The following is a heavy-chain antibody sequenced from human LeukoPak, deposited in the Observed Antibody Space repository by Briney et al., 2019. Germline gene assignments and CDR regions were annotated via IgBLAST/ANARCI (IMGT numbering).Heavy chain of an antibody. J-gene: IGHJ4*02. V-gene: IGHV3-21*04. CDR3: AKEESYSSGWYGPLDY. Sequence: GGSLRLSCAGSGFTFSTYNMNWVRQAPGKGLEWVSSISSSSSYIYYADSVKGRFTISRDNAKNSLYLQMNSLRAEDTAVYYCAKEESYSSGWYGPLDYWGQGTLVTVSS. CDR1: GFTFSTYN. D-gene: IGHD6-19*01. CDR2: ISSSSSYI.